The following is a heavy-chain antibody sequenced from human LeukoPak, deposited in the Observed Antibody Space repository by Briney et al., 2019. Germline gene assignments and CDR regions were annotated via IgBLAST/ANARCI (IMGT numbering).Heavy chain of an antibody. CDR1: GFTFGDYP. Sequence: SGGSLRLSCTASGFTFGDYPMSWFRQAPGKGLEWISFIRGKAYGGTTEYAASVKGRFTISRDDSKSIAYLQMNSLKTEDTAVYYCTRAAVADTPQYYFDYWGQGTLVTVSS. V-gene: IGHV3-49*03. D-gene: IGHD6-19*01. CDR2: IRGKAYGGTT. CDR3: TRAAVADTPQYYFDY. J-gene: IGHJ4*02.